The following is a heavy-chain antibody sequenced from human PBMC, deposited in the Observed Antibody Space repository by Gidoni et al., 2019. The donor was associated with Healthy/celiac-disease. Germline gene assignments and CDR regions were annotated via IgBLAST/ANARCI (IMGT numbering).Heavy chain of an antibody. V-gene: IGHV3-23*01. J-gene: IGHJ2*01. Sequence: EVQLLESGGGLVQPGGSLRLSCAASGFTFSSDAMSWVRQAPGKGLEWVSAISGSGGSTYYADSVKGRFTISRDNSKNTLYLQMNSLRAEDTAVYYCARCRGGSCTTDWYFDLWGRGTLVTVSS. CDR2: ISGSGGST. D-gene: IGHD2-15*01. CDR1: GFTFSSDA. CDR3: ARCRGGSCTTDWYFDL.